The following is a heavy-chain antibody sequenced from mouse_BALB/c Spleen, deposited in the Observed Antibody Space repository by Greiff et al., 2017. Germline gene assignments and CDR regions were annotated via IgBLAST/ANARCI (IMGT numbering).Heavy chain of an antibody. CDR1: GFTFSSYG. CDR2: INSNGGST. J-gene: IGHJ2*01. V-gene: IGHV5-6-3*01. D-gene: IGHD2-1*01. CDR3: ARDGNFYFDY. Sequence: EVHLVESGGGLVQPGGSLKLSCAASGFTFSSYGMSWVRQTPDKRLELVATINSNGGSTYYPDSVKGRFTISRDNAKNTLYLQMSSLKSEDTAMYYCARDGNFYFDYWGQGTTLTVSS.